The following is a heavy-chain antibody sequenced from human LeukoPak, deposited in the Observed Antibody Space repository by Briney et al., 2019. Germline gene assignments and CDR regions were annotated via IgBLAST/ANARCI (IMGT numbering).Heavy chain of an antibody. V-gene: IGHV4-4*07. CDR1: GGSFTTYY. J-gene: IGHJ4*02. CDR3: ARRHYYDNYFDY. D-gene: IGHD3-22*01. CDR2: IDSSGTT. Sequence: SETLSLTCTVSGGSFTTYYWSWIRQPAGRGLEWIGHIDSSGTTNYNPSLKSRVTMSTDPSKNQFSLKLSSVTAADTAVYYCARRHYYDNYFDYWGQGTLVTVSS.